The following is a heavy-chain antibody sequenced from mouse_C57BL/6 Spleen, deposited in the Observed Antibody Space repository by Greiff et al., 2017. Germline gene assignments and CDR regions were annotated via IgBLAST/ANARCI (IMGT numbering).Heavy chain of an antibody. CDR1: GYTFTSYG. V-gene: IGHV1-81*01. CDR2: IYPRSGNT. Sequence: QVQLQQSGAELARPGASVKLSCKASGYTFTSYGISWVKQRTGQGLEWIGEIYPRSGNTYYNEKFKGKATLTADKSSSTAYMELRSLTSEDSAVYFCAPYGNYVLFAYWGQGTLVTVSA. J-gene: IGHJ3*01. D-gene: IGHD2-1*01. CDR3: APYGNYVLFAY.